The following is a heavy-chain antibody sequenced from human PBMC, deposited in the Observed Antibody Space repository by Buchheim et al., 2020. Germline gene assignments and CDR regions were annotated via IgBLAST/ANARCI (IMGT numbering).Heavy chain of an antibody. Sequence: QVQLQQWGAGLLKPSETLSLTCAVYGGSFSGYYWSWIRQPPGKGLEWIGEINHSGSTNYNPSLKSRVTISVDTSKNQFSLKLSSVTAADTAVYYCARGHGGYSYGYYRGPFGYWGQGTL. CDR3: ARGHGGYSYGYYRGPFGY. D-gene: IGHD5-18*01. J-gene: IGHJ4*02. CDR2: INHSGST. V-gene: IGHV4-34*01. CDR1: GGSFSGYY.